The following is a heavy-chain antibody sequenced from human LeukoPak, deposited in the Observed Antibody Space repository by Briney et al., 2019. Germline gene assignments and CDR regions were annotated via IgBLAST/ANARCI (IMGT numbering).Heavy chain of an antibody. CDR1: GFTFSSYG. CDR3: AKGDYRENSHTLYI. V-gene: IGHV3-30*19. J-gene: IGHJ3*02. D-gene: IGHD3-16*01. Sequence: GGSLRLSCAASGFTFSSYGMHWVRQAPGKGLEWVAVISYDGSNKYYADSVKGRFTISRDDSKNTLYLQMNSLRSEDTAVYFCAKGDYRENSHTLYIWGQATRVTVSS. CDR2: ISYDGSNK.